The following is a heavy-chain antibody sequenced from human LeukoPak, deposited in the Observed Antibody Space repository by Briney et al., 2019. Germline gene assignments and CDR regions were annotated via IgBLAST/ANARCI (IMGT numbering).Heavy chain of an antibody. CDR1: GGSISSGGYS. V-gene: IGHV4-30-2*01. J-gene: IGHJ4*02. D-gene: IGHD6-19*01. Sequence: SQTLSLTCAVSGGSISSGGYSWRWIRQPPGKGLEWIGYIYHSGSTYYNPSLKSRVTISVDRSKNQFSLKLSSVTAADTAVYYCATWGIAVAGTFDYWGQGTLVTVST. CDR2: IYHSGST. CDR3: ATWGIAVAGTFDY.